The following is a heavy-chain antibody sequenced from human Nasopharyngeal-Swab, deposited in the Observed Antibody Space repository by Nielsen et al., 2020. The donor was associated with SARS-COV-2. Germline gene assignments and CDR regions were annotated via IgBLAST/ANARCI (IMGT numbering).Heavy chain of an antibody. CDR2: FDPEDGET. V-gene: IGHV1-24*01. CDR3: ARESKKVAGLPNYYYYGMDV. CDR1: GYTLTELS. J-gene: IGHJ6*02. Sequence: ASVKVSCKVSGYTLTELSMHWVRQAPGKGLEWMGGFDPEDGETIYAQKFQGRVTITADESTSTAYMELSSLRSEDTAVYYCARESKKVAGLPNYYYYGMDVWGQGTTVTVSS. D-gene: IGHD6-19*01.